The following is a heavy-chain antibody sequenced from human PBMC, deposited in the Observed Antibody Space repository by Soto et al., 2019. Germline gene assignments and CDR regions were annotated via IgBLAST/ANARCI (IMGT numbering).Heavy chain of an antibody. CDR3: ARRRSTPTFFDV. D-gene: IGHD1-26*01. V-gene: IGHV4-59*11. CDR1: GGSINSHY. J-gene: IGHJ3*01. Sequence: SETLSLTCTVSGGSINSHYWSCIRQPPWKGLEYIGRIYYSGTTYYNPSLKSRLTISVDTSENQFSLNLTSVTAADSAVYYCARRRSTPTFFDVWGQGTLVTVSS. CDR2: IYYSGTT.